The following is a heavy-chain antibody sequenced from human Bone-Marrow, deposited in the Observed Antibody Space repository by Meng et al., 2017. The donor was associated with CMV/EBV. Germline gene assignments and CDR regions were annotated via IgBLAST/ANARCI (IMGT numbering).Heavy chain of an antibody. CDR2: IYYSGST. V-gene: IGHV4-61*01. CDR3: ARDSSGGDCCSLDY. Sequence: SETLSLTCTVSGGSVSSGSYYWSWIRQLPGKGLEWIGYIYYSGSTNYNPSLKSRVTISVDTSKNQFSLKLSSVTAADTAVYYCARDSSGGDCCSLDYWGQGTLVTVSS. J-gene: IGHJ4*01. CDR1: GGSVSSGSYY. D-gene: IGHD2-21*01.